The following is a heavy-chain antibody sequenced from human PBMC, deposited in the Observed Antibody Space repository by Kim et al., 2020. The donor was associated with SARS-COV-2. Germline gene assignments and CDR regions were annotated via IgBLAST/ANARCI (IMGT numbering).Heavy chain of an antibody. CDR1: GFTFCNAW. V-gene: IGHV3-15*01. D-gene: IGHD1-1*01. CDR3: TTAPGPRYRY. CDR2: IKSKTDGGTT. Sequence: GGSLRLSCTASGFTFCNAWMSWVRQAPGKGLEWVGRIKSKTDGGTTDYAAPVKGRFTLSRDDSKNTLYLQMNSLKTEDTAVYYCTTAPGPRYRYWGQGTLVTVSS. J-gene: IGHJ4*02.